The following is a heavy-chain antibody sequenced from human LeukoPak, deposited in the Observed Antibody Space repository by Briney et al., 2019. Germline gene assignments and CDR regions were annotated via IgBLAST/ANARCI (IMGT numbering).Heavy chain of an antibody. V-gene: IGHV3-30*04. Sequence: GGSLRLSCAASGFTFRSYAMHWVRQAPGKGLEWVAVISQDGSSKNFADSVKGRFTISRDNSNNTLYLRMNSLRGEDTALYYCAREGLDGYNPFDFWGQATLVTVSA. CDR2: ISQDGSSK. CDR1: GFTFRSYA. D-gene: IGHD5-24*01. CDR3: AREGLDGYNPFDF. J-gene: IGHJ4*02.